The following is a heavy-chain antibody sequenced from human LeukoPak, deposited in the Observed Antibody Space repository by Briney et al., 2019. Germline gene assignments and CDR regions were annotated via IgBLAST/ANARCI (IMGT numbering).Heavy chain of an antibody. CDR3: ARKGYSSSWYDY. V-gene: IGHV3-23*01. J-gene: IGHJ4*02. CDR1: GFTFSSYA. D-gene: IGHD6-13*01. Sequence: GGSLRLSCAASGFTFSSYAMSWVRQAPGKGPEWVSAISGSGGSTYYADSVKGRFTISRDNSKNTLYLQMNSLRAEDTAVYYCARKGYSSSWYDYWGQGTLVTVSS. CDR2: ISGSGGST.